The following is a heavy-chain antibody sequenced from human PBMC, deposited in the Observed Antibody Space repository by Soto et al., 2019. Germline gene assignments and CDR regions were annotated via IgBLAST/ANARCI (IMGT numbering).Heavy chain of an antibody. CDR2: ISSSGLTT. D-gene: IGHD3-10*01. J-gene: IGHJ5*01. V-gene: IGHV3-48*03. CDR1: RFNFRNYE. Sequence: GGSLRLSCQASRFNFRNYEMHWVRKSPGKGLEWVSYISSSGLTTYYADFAEGRFTISRDNAKDSLYLHLNSLRVGDTAVYYCARYGTRGDWWGLGTQVTVSS. CDR3: ARYGTRGDW.